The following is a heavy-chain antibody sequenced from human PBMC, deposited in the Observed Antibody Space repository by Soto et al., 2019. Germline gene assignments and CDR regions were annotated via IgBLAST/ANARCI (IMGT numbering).Heavy chain of an antibody. CDR2: IRGKGNKYAT. D-gene: IGHD3-10*01. V-gene: IGHV3-73*01. J-gene: IGHJ4*02. Sequence: PGGLLRLSCAASRFTFSDSGIHWVRQASGQGLEWVGRIRGKGNKYATAYAASVEGRFSISRDDSENTAYLQMSSLQIADTAVYYCTRLDEEPRVLQSFDYWGQGTVVTVSS. CDR3: TRLDEEPRVLQSFDY. CDR1: RFTFSDSG.